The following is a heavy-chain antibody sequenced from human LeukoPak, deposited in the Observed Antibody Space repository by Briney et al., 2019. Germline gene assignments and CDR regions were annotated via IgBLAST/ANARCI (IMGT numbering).Heavy chain of an antibody. CDR3: ARDLTESGYAYWYFDL. D-gene: IGHD3-22*01. V-gene: IGHV3-30*04. J-gene: IGHJ2*01. CDR1: GFTFSSYA. Sequence: GGSLRLSCAASGFTFSSYAMHWVRQAPGKGLEWVAVISYDGSNKYYADSVKGRFTISRDNSKNTLYLQMNSLRAEDTAVYYCARDLTESGYAYWYFDLWGRGTLVTVSS. CDR2: ISYDGSNK.